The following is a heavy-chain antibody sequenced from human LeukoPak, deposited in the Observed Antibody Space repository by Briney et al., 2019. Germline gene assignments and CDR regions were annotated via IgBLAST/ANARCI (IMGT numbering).Heavy chain of an antibody. Sequence: GGSLRLSCAASGFTSSSYWMSWVRQAPGKGLEWVANINQDGSEKYYVDSVKGRFTISRDNAKNSLYLQMNSLRAEDTAVYYCARYCSGGSCWDYWGQGTLVTVSS. D-gene: IGHD2-15*01. V-gene: IGHV3-7*01. CDR1: GFTSSSYW. CDR3: ARYCSGGSCWDY. CDR2: INQDGSEK. J-gene: IGHJ4*02.